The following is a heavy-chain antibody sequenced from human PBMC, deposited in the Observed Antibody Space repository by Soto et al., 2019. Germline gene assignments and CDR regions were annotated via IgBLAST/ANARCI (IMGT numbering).Heavy chain of an antibody. Sequence: QVQLQQWGAGLLKPSETLSLTCAVYGGSFSAYYWTWIRQSPGKGLEWIGEIHHSGGPKYNPSLKSRVTISAETSKNQFSLELSSVTAADTAVYYCASYGSGSYYNGYYFDYWGQGTLVTVSS. V-gene: IGHV4-34*01. CDR2: IHHSGGP. D-gene: IGHD3-10*01. J-gene: IGHJ4*02. CDR1: GGSFSAYY. CDR3: ASYGSGSYYNGYYFDY.